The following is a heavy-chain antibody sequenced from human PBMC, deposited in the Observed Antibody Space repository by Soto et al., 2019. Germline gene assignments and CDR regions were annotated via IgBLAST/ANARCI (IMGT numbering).Heavy chain of an antibody. J-gene: IGHJ4*02. Sequence: EVQLLESGGGLVQSGGSLRLSCAASGFIFSSYAMTWVRQGPGKGLEWVSGISGNGGTTYYADSVKGRFIISRDNAKNSLYLQMNSLRAEDTAVYYCARAPDRPYYFDYWGQGTLVTVSS. V-gene: IGHV3-23*01. CDR3: ARAPDRPYYFDY. CDR2: ISGNGGTT. CDR1: GFIFSSYA.